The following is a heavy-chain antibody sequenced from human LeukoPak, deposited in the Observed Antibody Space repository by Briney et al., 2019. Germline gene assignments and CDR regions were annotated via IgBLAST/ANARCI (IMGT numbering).Heavy chain of an antibody. CDR2: ISSSGSTI. Sequence: GGSLRLSCAASGFTFSSYEMNWVRQAPGKGLEWVSYISSSGSTIYYADSVKGRFTISRDNAKNSLYLQINSLRAEDTAVYYCARIIAAAGDYWGQGTLVTVSS. J-gene: IGHJ4*02. D-gene: IGHD6-13*01. CDR1: GFTFSSYE. V-gene: IGHV3-48*03. CDR3: ARIIAAAGDY.